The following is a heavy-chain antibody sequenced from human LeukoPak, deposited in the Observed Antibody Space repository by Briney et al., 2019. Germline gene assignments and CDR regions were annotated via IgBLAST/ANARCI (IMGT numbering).Heavy chain of an antibody. CDR2: IDPRDSYT. Sequence: GESLKISCKGSGYSFTSYWIRWVRQMPGKGLEWMGRIDPRDSYTNYSPSFQGHVTISADKSISTAYLQWSSLKASDTAMYYCARRVNTMVRGVIFNWFDPWGQGTLVTVSS. V-gene: IGHV5-10-1*01. D-gene: IGHD3-10*01. CDR3: ARRVNTMVRGVIFNWFDP. CDR1: GYSFTSYW. J-gene: IGHJ5*02.